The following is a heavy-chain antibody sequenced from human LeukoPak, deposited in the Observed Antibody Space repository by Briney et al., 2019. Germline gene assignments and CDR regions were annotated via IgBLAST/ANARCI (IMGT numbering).Heavy chain of an antibody. D-gene: IGHD3-10*01. CDR3: ARFLYGSGNDY. Sequence: SETLSLTCTVSGGSISNYYWSWIRQPPGKGLEWIGYIYYSGSTDYNPSLRSRVTISLDASKNQFSLILSSVTAADTAMYYCARFLYGSGNDYWGQGTLVTVSS. V-gene: IGHV4-59*01. CDR1: GGSISNYY. J-gene: IGHJ4*02. CDR2: IYYSGST.